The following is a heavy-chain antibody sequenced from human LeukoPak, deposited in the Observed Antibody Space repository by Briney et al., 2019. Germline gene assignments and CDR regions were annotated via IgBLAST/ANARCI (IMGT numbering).Heavy chain of an antibody. CDR3: ARVNVCPRCHFDY. CDR1: GFTFNDYW. V-gene: IGHV3-74*01. Sequence: QPGGSLRLSCAASGFTFNDYWMHWVRQAPGKGLVWVSRIYGDGISATYADSVRGRFTISRGNAKNTLYMKLNTLRVEDTAVYYCARVNVCPRCHFDYWGQGSLVTVSS. D-gene: IGHD3-16*01. J-gene: IGHJ4*02. CDR2: IYGDGISA.